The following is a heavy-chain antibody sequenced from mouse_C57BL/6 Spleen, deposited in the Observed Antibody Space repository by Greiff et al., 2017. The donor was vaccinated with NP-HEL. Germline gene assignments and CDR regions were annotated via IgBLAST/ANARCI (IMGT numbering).Heavy chain of an antibody. D-gene: IGHD2-3*01. CDR3: ARAIYDGYFLGY. CDR1: GYAFSSYW. V-gene: IGHV1-80*01. Sequence: VQLQQSGAELVKPGASVKISCKASGYAFSSYWMNWVKQRPGKGLEWIGQIYPGDGDTNYNGKFKGKATLTADKSSSTAYMQLSSLTSEDSAVYFCARAIYDGYFLGYWGQGTTLTVSS. CDR2: IYPGDGDT. J-gene: IGHJ2*01.